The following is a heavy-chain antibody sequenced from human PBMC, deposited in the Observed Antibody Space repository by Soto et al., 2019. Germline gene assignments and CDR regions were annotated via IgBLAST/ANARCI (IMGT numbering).Heavy chain of an antibody. CDR3: ARVSYCSTTSCYSGDSYYFDY. CDR1: GYSISSGYY. D-gene: IGHD2-2*01. J-gene: IGHJ4*02. V-gene: IGHV4-38-2*01. CDR2: VYHSGNT. Sequence: TSETLSLTCAVSGYSISSGYYWGWIRQPPGKGLEWIGSVYHSGNTSYNPSLKSRVTISIDTSRNQFSLKLSSVTAADTAIFYCARVSYCSTTSCYSGDSYYFDYWGRGTLVTVSS.